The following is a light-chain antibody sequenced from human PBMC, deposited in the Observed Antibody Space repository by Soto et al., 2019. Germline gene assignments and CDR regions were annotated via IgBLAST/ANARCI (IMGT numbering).Light chain of an antibody. Sequence: QSALTQPRSLSRSPGQTVTNSCTGTSSDVGVYNYVSWYQQDPGKAPKIMIYDVSKRPSGVPDRFSGSKSDNTASLTISGLQAEDEADYCCCSYAGSYTFVFGIGTKVTVL. CDR3: CSYAGSYTFV. CDR2: DVS. J-gene: IGLJ1*01. V-gene: IGLV2-11*01. CDR1: SSDVGVYNY.